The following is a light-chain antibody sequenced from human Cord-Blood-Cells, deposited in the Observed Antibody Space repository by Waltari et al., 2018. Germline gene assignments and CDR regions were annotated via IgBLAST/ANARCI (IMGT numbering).Light chain of an antibody. V-gene: IGLV2-23*01. CDR1: SSDVGSYTL. CDR2: EGS. Sequence: QSALTQPASVSGSPGQSITISCTATSSDVGSYTLVSWYQQHPGKAPKLMIYEGSKRPSGVSNRFSGSKSGNTASLTISGLQAEDEADYYCCSYAGSWVFGGGTKLTVL. CDR3: CSYAGSWV. J-gene: IGLJ3*02.